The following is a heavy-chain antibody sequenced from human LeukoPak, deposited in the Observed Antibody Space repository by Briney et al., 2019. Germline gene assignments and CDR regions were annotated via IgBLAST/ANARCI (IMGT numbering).Heavy chain of an antibody. CDR1: GFIFSSYA. D-gene: IGHD3-10*02. V-gene: IGHV3-23*01. CDR2: ISGSGDRT. CDR3: AKDVRGDGYYFDS. J-gene: IGHJ4*02. Sequence: GGSLRVSCAASGFIFSSYAMGWVRQAPGKGLEWVSCISGSGDRTYYADSVKGRLTISRDNAKNTLYLQMNSLTGEDTAVYYCAKDVRGDGYYFDSWGQGTLVTVSS.